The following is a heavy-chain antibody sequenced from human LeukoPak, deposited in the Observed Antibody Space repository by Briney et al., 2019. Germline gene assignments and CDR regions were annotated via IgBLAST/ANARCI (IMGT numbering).Heavy chain of an antibody. J-gene: IGHJ6*03. CDR1: GFTFSSYE. V-gene: IGHV3-30*02. CDR3: ARVSAVAGTYYYMDV. CDR2: IRYDGSNK. D-gene: IGHD6-19*01. Sequence: GGSLRLSCAASGFTFSSYEMNWVRQAPGKGLEWVAFIRYDGSNKYYADSVKGRVIISRDNSKNTLYLQMNSLRAEDTAVYYCARVSAVAGTYYYMDVWGKGTTVTVSS.